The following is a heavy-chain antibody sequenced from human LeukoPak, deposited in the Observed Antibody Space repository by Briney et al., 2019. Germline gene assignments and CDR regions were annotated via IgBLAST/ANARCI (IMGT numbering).Heavy chain of an antibody. Sequence: VSVKVSCKXSGYTFTSYDINWVRQATGQGLEWMGWMNPNSGNTGYAQKFQGRVTMTRNTSISTAYMELSSLRSEDTAVYYCARGLYYGDYVFGFDPWGQGTLVTVSS. D-gene: IGHD4-17*01. CDR3: ARGLYYGDYVFGFDP. J-gene: IGHJ5*02. CDR2: MNPNSGNT. V-gene: IGHV1-8*01. CDR1: GYTFTSYD.